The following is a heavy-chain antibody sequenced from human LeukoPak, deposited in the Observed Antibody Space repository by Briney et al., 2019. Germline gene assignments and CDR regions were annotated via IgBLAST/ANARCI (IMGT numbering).Heavy chain of an antibody. D-gene: IGHD3-10*01. V-gene: IGHV3-23*01. CDR2: ISGSGGST. J-gene: IGHJ3*02. Sequence: PGGSLRLSCAASGFTFSDYVMIWVRQAPGKGLEWVSAISGSGGSTYYADSVKGRFTISRDDSKNTLYLQMNSLRAEDTAVYYCAKDQLWFGEGFWDIWGQGTMVTVSS. CDR1: GFTFSDYV. CDR3: AKDQLWFGEGFWDI.